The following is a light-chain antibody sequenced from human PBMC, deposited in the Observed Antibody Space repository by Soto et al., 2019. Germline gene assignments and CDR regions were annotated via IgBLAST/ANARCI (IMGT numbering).Light chain of an antibody. V-gene: IGLV2-14*01. CDR2: EVS. Sequence: QSALTQPASVSGSPGQSITISCTGTSSDVGGYDYVSWYQLHPGKAPKLMVFEVSNRPSGVSYRFSGSKSGNTASLTISGLQAADEADYYCCSYAGSSTFRVLFGGGTKLTVL. CDR1: SSDVGGYDY. J-gene: IGLJ2*01. CDR3: CSYAGSSTFRVL.